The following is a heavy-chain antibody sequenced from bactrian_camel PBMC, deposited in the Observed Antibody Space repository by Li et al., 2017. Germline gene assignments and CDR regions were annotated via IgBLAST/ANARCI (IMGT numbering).Heavy chain of an antibody. D-gene: IGHD4*01. CDR2: KNTRGGTP. CDR3: ASGIGDSGTHFF. V-gene: IGHV3S54*01. CDR1: GGFADDHW. Sequence: QLVESGGGSAQVGGSLTLSCEPRGGFADDHWCLGWFRQAPGREREGVAFKNTRGGTPWITDSVKGRFTISRDNAKTTLYLQMNSLKSEDTGLYYCASGIGDSGTHFFWGRGTQVTVS. J-gene: IGHJ4*01.